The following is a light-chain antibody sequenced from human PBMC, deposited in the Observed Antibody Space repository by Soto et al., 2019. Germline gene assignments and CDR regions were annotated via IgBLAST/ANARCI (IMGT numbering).Light chain of an antibody. CDR3: QQYASSPFT. CDR2: GAS. CDR1: RSVTSNY. Sequence: EIVLTQSPGTLSLSPGERATLSCRASRSVTSNYLGWYQQKPGQAPRLLIYGASSRATGIPDRFSGSGSGTGFTLTVSRLEPEDFALYYCQQYASSPFTFGQGTKLEI. V-gene: IGKV3-20*01. J-gene: IGKJ2*01.